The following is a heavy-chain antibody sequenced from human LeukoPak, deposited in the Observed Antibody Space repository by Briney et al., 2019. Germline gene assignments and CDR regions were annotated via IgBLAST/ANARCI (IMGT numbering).Heavy chain of an antibody. D-gene: IGHD5-18*01. CDR3: AREVYSYALDALDL. CDR1: GFRFNNYA. Sequence: GRSQRLSCAASGFRFNNYAMHWVRQPPGTGLEWVAVISMDGIQEYYADSVKGRFSISRDNSKNTLYLQMNSLRSEDTAVYYCAREVYSYALDALDLWGQGTMVTVSS. CDR2: ISMDGIQE. V-gene: IGHV3-30*04. J-gene: IGHJ3*01.